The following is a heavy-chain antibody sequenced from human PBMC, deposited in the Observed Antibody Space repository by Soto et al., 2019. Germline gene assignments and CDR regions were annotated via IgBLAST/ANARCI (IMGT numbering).Heavy chain of an antibody. CDR3: ARDAIYDGSGYYGSYFDY. D-gene: IGHD3-22*01. CDR2: ISYDGTYK. Sequence: QVQLVESGGGVVQPGRSLRLSCAASAFTFRSYAMHWVRQAPGKGLEGVAVISYDGTYKYYADSVKGRFTISRDNSKNTLYLQMSSLRPEDTAVYYCARDAIYDGSGYYGSYFDYWGQGSLVTVSS. J-gene: IGHJ4*02. V-gene: IGHV3-30-3*01. CDR1: AFTFRSYA.